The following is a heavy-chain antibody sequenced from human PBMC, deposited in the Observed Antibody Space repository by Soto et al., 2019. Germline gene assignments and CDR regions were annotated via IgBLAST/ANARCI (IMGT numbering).Heavy chain of an antibody. V-gene: IGHV3-23*01. J-gene: IGHJ4*02. CDR2: ISGSGGST. D-gene: IGHD3-22*01. CDR3: AKDGAYMYYYDSSGYLDY. Sequence: GGSLRLSCAASGFTFSSYAMSWVRQAPGKGLEWVSAISGSGGSTYYADSVKGRFTISRDNSKNTLYLQMNSLRAEDTAVYYCAKDGAYMYYYDSSGYLDYWGQGTLVTVSS. CDR1: GFTFSSYA.